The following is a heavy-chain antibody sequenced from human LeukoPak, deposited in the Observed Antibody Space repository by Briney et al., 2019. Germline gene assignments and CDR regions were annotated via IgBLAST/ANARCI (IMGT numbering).Heavy chain of an antibody. CDR2: IYYSGST. CDR3: ARHRTVTTLD. V-gene: IGHV4-39*01. D-gene: IGHD4-17*01. Sequence: SETLSLTCTVSGGSISSSSYYWGWIRQPPGKGLEWIGSIYYSGSTYCNPSLKSRVTISVDTSKNQFSLKLSSVTAADTAVYYCARHRTVTTLDWGQGTLVTVSS. CDR1: GGSISSSSYY. J-gene: IGHJ4*02.